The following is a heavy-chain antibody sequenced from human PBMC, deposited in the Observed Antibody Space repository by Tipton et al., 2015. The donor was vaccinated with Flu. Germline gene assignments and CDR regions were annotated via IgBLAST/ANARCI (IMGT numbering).Heavy chain of an antibody. CDR3: ARRDYSTYVSDPKNRFDP. D-gene: IGHD4-11*01. CDR2: IHYSGSP. V-gene: IGHV4-38-2*02. Sequence: LRLSCTVSGDSMRSDYFWAWIRQAPGKGLEWIGNIHYSGSPHYNPSLKSRVTITVDTSKNQFSLRLTSMTAADTALHYCARRDYSTYVSDPKNRFDPWGQGTLVTVSS. J-gene: IGHJ5*02. CDR1: GDSMRSDYF.